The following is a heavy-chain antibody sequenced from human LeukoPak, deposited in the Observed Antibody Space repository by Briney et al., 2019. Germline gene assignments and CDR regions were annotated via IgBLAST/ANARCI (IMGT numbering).Heavy chain of an antibody. D-gene: IGHD4-23*01. CDR2: IKQDGSEK. J-gene: IGHJ4*02. Sequence: GGSLRLSCAASGFTFSTYWMSWVRQAPGMGLEWVANIKQDGSEKYYVDSVKGRFTISRDNAKNSLYLQMNSLRAEDTAVYYCARDDALMTYGGIYLDWGQGTLVTVSS. CDR3: ARDDALMTYGGIYLD. V-gene: IGHV3-7*01. CDR1: GFTFSTYW.